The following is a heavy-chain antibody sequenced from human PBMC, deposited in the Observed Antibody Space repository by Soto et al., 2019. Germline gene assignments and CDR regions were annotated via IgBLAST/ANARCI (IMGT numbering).Heavy chain of an antibody. CDR1: GGTFSSYA. Sequence: SVKVSCKASGGTFSSYAISWVRQAPGQGLEWMGGIIPIFGTANYAQKFQGRVTITADESTSTAYMELSSLRSEDTAVYYCARGRSPTGFLAHDYWGQGTLVTVSS. J-gene: IGHJ4*02. CDR2: IIPIFGTA. V-gene: IGHV1-69*13. CDR3: ARGRSPTGFLAHDY. D-gene: IGHD3-3*01.